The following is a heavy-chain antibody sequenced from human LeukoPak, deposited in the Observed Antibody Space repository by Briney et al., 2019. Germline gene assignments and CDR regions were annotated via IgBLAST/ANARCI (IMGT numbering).Heavy chain of an antibody. D-gene: IGHD5-24*01. V-gene: IGHV3-21*01. Sequence: GGSLRLSCAASGFTFSSYSMNWVRQAPGKGLEWVSSISSSSSYIYYADSVKGRFTISRDNAKNSLYLQMNSLRAEDTAVYYCARDGYNFGWFDPWGQGTLVTVSS. CDR1: GFTFSSYS. J-gene: IGHJ5*02. CDR2: ISSSSSYI. CDR3: ARDGYNFGWFDP.